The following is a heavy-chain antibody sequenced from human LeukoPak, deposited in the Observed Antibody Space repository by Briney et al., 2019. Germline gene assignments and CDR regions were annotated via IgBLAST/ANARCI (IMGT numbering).Heavy chain of an antibody. CDR1: GGTFSSYA. V-gene: IGHV1-69*01. D-gene: IGHD1-26*01. CDR3: ARLRSSGSYYAPFDY. J-gene: IGHJ4*02. CDR2: IIPIFGTA. Sequence: SVKVSCKASGGTFSSYAISWVRQAPGQGLEWMGVIIPIFGTANYAQKFQGRVTITADESTSTAYMELSSLRSEDTAVYYCARLRSSGSYYAPFDYWGQGTLVTVSS.